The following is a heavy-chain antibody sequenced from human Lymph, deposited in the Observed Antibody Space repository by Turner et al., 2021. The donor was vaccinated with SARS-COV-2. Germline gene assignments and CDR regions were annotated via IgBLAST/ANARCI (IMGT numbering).Heavy chain of an antibody. CDR2: ISTSGGST. CDR3: AKDPNWYVLSAVDY. D-gene: IGHD1-1*01. CDR1: GFNFSSYA. V-gene: IGHV3-23*01. J-gene: IGHJ4*02. Sequence: EVQVLESGGGFVQPGGSLILSCAASGFNFSSYAMSWVRQAPGKGLEWVSTISTSGGSTYYEDSVKGRFTISRDNSKNTLFLQMNSLRAGDTAVYYCAKDPNWYVLSAVDYWGQGTLVTVS.